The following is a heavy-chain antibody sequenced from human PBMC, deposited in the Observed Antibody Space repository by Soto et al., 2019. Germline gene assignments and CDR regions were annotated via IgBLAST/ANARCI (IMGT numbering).Heavy chain of an antibody. J-gene: IGHJ3*01. CDR1: GYTFTSYG. CDR3: ARDSQYSSGQGRLGL. CDR2: ISAYNGNT. D-gene: IGHD6-19*01. V-gene: IGHV1-18*01. Sequence: GASVKVSCKASGYTFTSYGISWVRQAPGQGLEWMGWISAYNGNTNYAQKLQGRVTMTTDTSTSTAYMELRSLRSDDTAVYYCARDSQYSSGQGRLGLRGQGTMVTVSS.